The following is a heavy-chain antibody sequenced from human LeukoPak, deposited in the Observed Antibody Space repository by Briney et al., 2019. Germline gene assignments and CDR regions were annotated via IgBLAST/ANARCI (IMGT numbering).Heavy chain of an antibody. J-gene: IGHJ4*02. Sequence: PSETLSLTCTGSGGSISSYYWSWIRQPPGKGLEWIGYIYYSGSTNYNPSLKSRVTISVDTSKNQFSLKLSSVTAADTAVYYCARQVTFGGVIVLFDYWGQGTLVTVSS. CDR1: GGSISSYY. V-gene: IGHV4-59*08. CDR2: IYYSGST. D-gene: IGHD3-16*02. CDR3: ARQVTFGGVIVLFDY.